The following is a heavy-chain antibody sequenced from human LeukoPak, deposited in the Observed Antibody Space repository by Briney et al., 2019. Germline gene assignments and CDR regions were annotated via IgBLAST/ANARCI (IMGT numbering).Heavy chain of an antibody. CDR1: GGSISSSSYY. D-gene: IGHD5-12*01. Sequence: SETLSLTCTVSGGSISSSSYYWGWIRQPPGKGLEWIGSIYYSGSTYYNPSLKSRVTISVGTSKNQFSLKLSSVTAADTAVYYCARASIVATILRTTYYSDYWGQGTLVTVSS. V-gene: IGHV4-39*07. CDR3: ARASIVATILRTTYYSDY. J-gene: IGHJ4*02. CDR2: IYYSGST.